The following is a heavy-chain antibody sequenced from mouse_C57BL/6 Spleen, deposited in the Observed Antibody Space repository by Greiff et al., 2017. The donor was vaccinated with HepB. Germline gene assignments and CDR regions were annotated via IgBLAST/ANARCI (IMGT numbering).Heavy chain of an antibody. CDR3: ARDYGNCGGVDY. Sequence: EVKLVESGGGLVKPGGSLKLSCAASGFTFSSYAMSWVRQTPEKRLEWVATISDGGSYTYYPDNVKGRFTISRDNAKNNLYLQMSQLKSEDTAVYYCARDYGNCGGVDYWGQGTSVTVSS. CDR2: ISDGGSYT. CDR1: GFTFSSYA. V-gene: IGHV5-4*01. D-gene: IGHD2-1*01. J-gene: IGHJ4*01.